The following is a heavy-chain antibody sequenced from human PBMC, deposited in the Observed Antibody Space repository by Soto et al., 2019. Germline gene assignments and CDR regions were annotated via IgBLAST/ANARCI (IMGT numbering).Heavy chain of an antibody. V-gene: IGHV1-69*02. CDR3: AGSDYYGSGSYYLPY. Sequence: QVQLVQSGAEVKKPGSSVKVSCKASGGTFSSYTISWVRQAPGQGLEWMGRIIPILGIANYAQKFQGRVTIXXDXAXXTAYRELSSLRSEDTAVYYCAGSDYYGSGSYYLPYWGQGTLVTVSS. J-gene: IGHJ4*02. CDR2: IIPILGIA. D-gene: IGHD3-10*01. CDR1: GGTFSSYT.